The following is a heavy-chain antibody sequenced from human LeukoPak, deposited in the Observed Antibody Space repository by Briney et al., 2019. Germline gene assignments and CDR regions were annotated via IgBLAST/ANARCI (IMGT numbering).Heavy chain of an antibody. CDR3: AKGGSNNWSFDN. CDR1: GFTFSSYS. CDR2: IRYDGRNK. Sequence: GGPLRLSCAASGFTFSSYSMNWVGKVPGKGLQWVAYIRYDGRNKYSADSVKGRFTIYRDNSKSTLYLQMNSLRPEDTAGYYCAKGGSNNWSFDNWGQGTLVTVSS. V-gene: IGHV3-30*02. D-gene: IGHD1-1*01. J-gene: IGHJ4*02.